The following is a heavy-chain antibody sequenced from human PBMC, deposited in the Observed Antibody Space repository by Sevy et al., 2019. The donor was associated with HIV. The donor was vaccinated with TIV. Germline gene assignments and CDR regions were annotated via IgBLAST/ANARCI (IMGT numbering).Heavy chain of an antibody. CDR2: FYPGNSDV. V-gene: IGHV5-51*01. CDR3: ARGLYYYDSSGYSDAFDI. D-gene: IGHD3-22*01. Sequence: GESLKISCKGSGYIFKNYWIGWVRQVPGKGLEWMGIFYPGNSDVRYSPSFQGHVTISAHKCISAAYLQWRSLKASDTAMYFCARGLYYYDSSGYSDAFDIWGQGTMVTVSS. CDR1: GYIFKNYW. J-gene: IGHJ3*02.